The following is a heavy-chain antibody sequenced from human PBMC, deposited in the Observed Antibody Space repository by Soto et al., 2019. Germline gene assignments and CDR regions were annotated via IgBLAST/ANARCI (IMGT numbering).Heavy chain of an antibody. J-gene: IGHJ4*02. CDR3: ARDLTLRGYSYGTFDY. CDR1: GFTFSSYS. Sequence: EVQLVESGGGLVKPGGSLRLSCAASGFTFSSYSMNWVRQAPGKGLEWVSSISSSSSYIYYADSVKGRFTISRDNAKNPLYLQMNSLRAEDTAVYYCARDLTLRGYSYGTFDYWGQGTLVTVSS. D-gene: IGHD5-18*01. V-gene: IGHV3-21*01. CDR2: ISSSSSYI.